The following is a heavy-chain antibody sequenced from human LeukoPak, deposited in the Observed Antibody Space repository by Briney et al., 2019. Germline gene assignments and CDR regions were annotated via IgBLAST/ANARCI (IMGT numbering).Heavy chain of an antibody. V-gene: IGHV3-21*01. CDR3: AREGGYSSSWYPGYYYGMDV. Sequence: PGGSLRLSCAASGFTFSSYSMNWVRQAPGKGLEWVSSISSSSSYIYYADSVKGRFTISRDNAKNSLYLQMNSLRAEDTAVYYCAREGGYSSSWYPGYYYGMDVWGQGTTVTVSS. J-gene: IGHJ6*02. CDR2: ISSSSSYI. D-gene: IGHD6-13*01. CDR1: GFTFSSYS.